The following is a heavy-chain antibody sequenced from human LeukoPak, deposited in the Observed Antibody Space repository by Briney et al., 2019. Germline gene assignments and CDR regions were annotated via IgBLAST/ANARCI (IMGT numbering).Heavy chain of an antibody. J-gene: IGHJ4*02. CDR2: ISSSSTI. D-gene: IGHD4-17*01. CDR1: GFIFSSYG. V-gene: IGHV3-48*01. Sequence: GGSLRLSCAASGFIFSSYGMNWVRQAPGKGLEWVSYISSSSTIYYADSVKGRFTISRDNAKNSLYLQMNSLRAEDTAVYYCARVFIGDYGDYQFDYWGQGTLVTVSS. CDR3: ARVFIGDYGDYQFDY.